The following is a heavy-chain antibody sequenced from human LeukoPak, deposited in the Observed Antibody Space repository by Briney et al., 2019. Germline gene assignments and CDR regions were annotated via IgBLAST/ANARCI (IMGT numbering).Heavy chain of an antibody. CDR2: ISYDGSNK. CDR1: GFTFSSYG. J-gene: IGHJ4*02. CDR3: AKDRDFGY. V-gene: IGHV3-30*18. Sequence: GGSLRLSCAASGFTFSSYGMHWVRQAPGKGLDWVAVISYDGSNKYYADSVKGRFTISRDNSKNTLYLQMNSLRAEDTAVYYCAKDRDFGYWGQGTLVTVSS.